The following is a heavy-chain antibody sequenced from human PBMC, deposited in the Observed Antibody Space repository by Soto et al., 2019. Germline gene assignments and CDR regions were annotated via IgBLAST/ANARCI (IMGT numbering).Heavy chain of an antibody. CDR1: GGSISSYY. Sequence: PSETLSLTCTVSGGSISSYYWSWIRQPPGKGLEWIGYIYYSGSPNYNPSLKSRVTISVDTSKNQFSLKLSSVTAADTAVYYCAGLGHFVLLYYFDYWGKGTLATLSS. V-gene: IGHV4-59*08. CDR3: AGLGHFVLLYYFDY. J-gene: IGHJ4*02. CDR2: IYYSGSP. D-gene: IGHD3-3*02.